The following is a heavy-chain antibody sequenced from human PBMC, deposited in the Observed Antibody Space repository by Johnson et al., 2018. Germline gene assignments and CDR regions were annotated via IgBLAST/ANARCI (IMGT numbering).Heavy chain of an antibody. D-gene: IGHD5-12*01. CDR1: GFTFGDYA. V-gene: IGHV3-49*03. J-gene: IGHJ3*02. CDR2: IRSNAYGGTT. CDR3: TRWNRLRGGFRTVRSEALDI. Sequence: EVQLVESGGGLVQPGRSLRLSCTASGFTFGDYAMSWFRQAPGKGLEWVGFIRSNAYGGTTEYAASVKGRFTISRDDSKSTAYLQMNSLKTEDTAVYYCTRWNRLRGGFRTVRSEALDIWGQGPMGHVSS.